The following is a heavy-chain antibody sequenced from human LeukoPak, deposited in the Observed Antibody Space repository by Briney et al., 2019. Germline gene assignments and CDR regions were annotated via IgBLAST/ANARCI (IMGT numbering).Heavy chain of an antibody. CDR3: ARDAWYNWNPFDY. Sequence: ASVKVSCKASGYTFTSYDINWVRQATGQGLEWMGWMNPNSGNTGYAQKFQGRVTITRNTSISTAYMELSSLRSEDTAVYYCARDAWYNWNPFDYWGQGTLVTVSS. CDR2: MNPNSGNT. J-gene: IGHJ4*02. CDR1: GYTFTSYD. D-gene: IGHD1-20*01. V-gene: IGHV1-8*03.